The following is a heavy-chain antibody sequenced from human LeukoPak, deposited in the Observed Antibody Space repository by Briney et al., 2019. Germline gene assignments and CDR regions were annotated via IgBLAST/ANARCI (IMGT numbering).Heavy chain of an antibody. CDR1: GFTFSNYW. V-gene: IGHV3-7*01. Sequence: GGSLRLSCVASGFTFSNYWMSWLRQTPGKGLEWVANINEDETGRYYVASVEGRFTVSRDNGKNSLYLQMNGLRAEDSAVLYCARARTATYNVFADFWGQGTLVTVSS. D-gene: IGHD3-3*01. CDR3: ARARTATYNVFADF. CDR2: INEDETGR. J-gene: IGHJ4*02.